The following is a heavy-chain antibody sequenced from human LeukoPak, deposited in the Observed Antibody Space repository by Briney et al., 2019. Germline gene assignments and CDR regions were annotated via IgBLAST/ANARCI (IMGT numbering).Heavy chain of an antibody. CDR3: AREGDRLDNWFDP. V-gene: IGHV4-61*02. CDR2: IYTSGST. J-gene: IGHJ5*02. CDR1: GGSISSGSYY. D-gene: IGHD3-16*01. Sequence: PSETLSLTCTVSGGSISSGSYYWSWIRQPAGKGLEWIGRIYTSGSTNYNPSLKSRVTISVDTSRNQFSLKLSSVTAADTAVYYCAREGDRLDNWFDPWGQGTLVTVSS.